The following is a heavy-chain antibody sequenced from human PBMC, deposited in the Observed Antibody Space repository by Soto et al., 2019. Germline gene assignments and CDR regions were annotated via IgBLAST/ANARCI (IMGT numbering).Heavy chain of an antibody. V-gene: IGHV3-74*01. Sequence: EVQLVESGGGLVQPGGSLRLPCVASGFTSGSYWMHWVRQAPGKGLVWVSSISNDGSSTNYADPVKGRFTISRDNAKNTLYLQMNSLRAEATAVYYCARLPNKSPQNWGQGTLVIVSP. CDR3: ARLPNKSPQN. J-gene: IGHJ1*01. CDR1: GFTSGSYW. CDR2: ISNDGSST.